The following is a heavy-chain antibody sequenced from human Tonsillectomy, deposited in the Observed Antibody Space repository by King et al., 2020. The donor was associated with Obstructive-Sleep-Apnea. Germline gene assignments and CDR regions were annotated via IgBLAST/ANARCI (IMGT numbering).Heavy chain of an antibody. V-gene: IGHV1-24*01. J-gene: IGHJ4*02. CDR1: GYTLTELS. D-gene: IGHD3-22*01. CDR3: ATSKPMIVVVMVY. CDR2: FDPEDGET. Sequence: QLVQSGTKVKKPGASVKVSCKVSGYTLTELSIHWVRQAPGKGLEWLGSFDPEDGETIYAQKFQGRVTMTVDTSTDTAYMELSSLRSEDTAVYYCATSKPMIVVVMVYWGQGTLVTVSS.